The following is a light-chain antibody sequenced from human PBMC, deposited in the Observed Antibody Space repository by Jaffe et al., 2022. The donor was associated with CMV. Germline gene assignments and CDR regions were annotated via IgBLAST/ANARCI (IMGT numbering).Light chain of an antibody. CDR3: QVWDSSSDHPWV. CDR2: YDS. J-gene: IGLJ3*02. CDR1: NVVSKS. V-gene: IGLV3-21*04. Sequence: SYVLTQPPSVSVAPGKTASITCGGNNVVSKSVHWYQQKPGQAPLLVISYDSDRPSGIPERFSGSNSGNTATLTISRVEAGDEADYYCQVWDSSSDHPWVFGGGTKLTVL.